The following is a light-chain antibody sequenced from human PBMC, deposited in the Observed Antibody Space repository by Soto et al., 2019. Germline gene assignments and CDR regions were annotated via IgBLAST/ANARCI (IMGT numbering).Light chain of an antibody. J-gene: IGKJ4*01. CDR1: QGISDY. Sequence: DIQLTQSPSFLSASVGDRVTISCRASQGISDYLAWYQQKPGKAPKLLIYGASTLQSGVPSRFSGSASGTEFTLTISSLQPEDFATDFCQQFNAYPLTFVGGTKLEIK. CDR3: QQFNAYPLT. CDR2: GAS. V-gene: IGKV1-9*01.